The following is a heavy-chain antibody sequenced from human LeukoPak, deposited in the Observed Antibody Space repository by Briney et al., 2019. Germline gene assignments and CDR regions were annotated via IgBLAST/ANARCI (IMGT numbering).Heavy chain of an antibody. CDR3: ARGFDSPLPYYFDY. CDR2: IYYSGST. Sequence: SQTLSLTCTVSGGSISSGDYYWSWIRQPPGKGLEWIGYIYYSGSTNYNPSLKSRVTISVDTSKNQFSLKLSSVTAADTAVYYCARGFDSPLPYYFDYWGQGTLVTVSS. J-gene: IGHJ4*02. V-gene: IGHV4-30-4*01. CDR1: GGSISSGDYY. D-gene: IGHD3-9*01.